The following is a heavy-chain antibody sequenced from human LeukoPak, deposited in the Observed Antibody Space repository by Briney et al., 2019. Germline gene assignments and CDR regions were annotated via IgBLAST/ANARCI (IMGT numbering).Heavy chain of an antibody. CDR1: GFTFSSYA. CDR2: ISYDGSNK. D-gene: IGHD6-13*01. Sequence: GGSLRLSCAASGFTFSSYAMHWVRQAPGKGLEWVAVISYDGSNKYYADSVKGRFTISRDNSKNTLYLQMNSLRAEDTAVYYCAREEIAAAGSRPLDYWGQGTLVTVSS. J-gene: IGHJ4*02. V-gene: IGHV3-30-3*01. CDR3: AREEIAAAGSRPLDY.